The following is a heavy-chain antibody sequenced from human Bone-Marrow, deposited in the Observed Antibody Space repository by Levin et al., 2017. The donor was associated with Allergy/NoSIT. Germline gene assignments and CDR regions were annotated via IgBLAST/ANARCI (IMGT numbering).Heavy chain of an antibody. Sequence: GESLKISCAASGFTFSNAWMSWVRQAPGKGLEWVGRIKSKTDGGTTDYAAPVKGRFTISRDDSKNTLYLQMNSLKTEDTAVYYCTTDPLVVPAAILHFDYWGQGTLVTVSS. CDR2: IKSKTDGGTT. J-gene: IGHJ4*02. D-gene: IGHD2-2*02. V-gene: IGHV3-15*01. CDR1: GFTFSNAW. CDR3: TTDPLVVPAAILHFDY.